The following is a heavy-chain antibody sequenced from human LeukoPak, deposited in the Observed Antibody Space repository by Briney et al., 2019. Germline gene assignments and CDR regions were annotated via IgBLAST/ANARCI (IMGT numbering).Heavy chain of an antibody. D-gene: IGHD1-26*01. Sequence: GGSLRLSYAASGFTFSTYAMHWVRQAPGKGLEWVAAISYDGPNKRYADSVKGRFTISRDNAKNSLYLQMNSLRAEDTAVYYCARDRMGANFDYWGQGTLVTVSS. CDR3: ARDRMGANFDY. V-gene: IGHV3-30*04. CDR1: GFTFSTYA. J-gene: IGHJ4*02. CDR2: ISYDGPNK.